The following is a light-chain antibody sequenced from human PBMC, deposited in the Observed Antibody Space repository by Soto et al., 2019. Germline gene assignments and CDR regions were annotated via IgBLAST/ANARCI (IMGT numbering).Light chain of an antibody. Sequence: VSTQSPATLSVSPGYRATLSCLASQSVSSNLAWYQQKPGQAPRLLIYGASTRATGIPDRFSGGGSGTDFTLTSSRLEPEDFAVYYCQQFSSYPLTFGGGTKVEIK. CDR1: QSVSSN. V-gene: IGKV3-15*01. J-gene: IGKJ4*01. CDR3: QQFSSYPLT. CDR2: GAS.